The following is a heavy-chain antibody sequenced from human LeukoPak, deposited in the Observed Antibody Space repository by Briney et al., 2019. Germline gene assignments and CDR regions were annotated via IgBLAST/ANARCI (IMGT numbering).Heavy chain of an antibody. J-gene: IGHJ4*01. D-gene: IGHD3-10*01. Sequence: PSETLSLTCTVSGGSISTYYWSWIRQPPGKGLVWIGYISYSGSTKFNPSLRSRVTISADTSKNQISLKLNSVTAADTAVYYCARDLADGSGSYYSRPLDYWGQGTLITVSS. CDR3: ARDLADGSGSYYSRPLDY. CDR2: ISYSGST. CDR1: GGSISTYY. V-gene: IGHV4-59*01.